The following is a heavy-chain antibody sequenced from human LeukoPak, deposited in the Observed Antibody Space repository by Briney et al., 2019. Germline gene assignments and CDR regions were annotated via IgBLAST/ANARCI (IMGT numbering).Heavy chain of an antibody. D-gene: IGHD5-24*01. CDR2: INWNGGST. V-gene: IGHV3-20*04. CDR3: ARDRRWLQSHDAFDI. J-gene: IGHJ3*02. CDR1: GFTFDDYG. Sequence: GGSLRLSCAASGFTFDDYGMSWVRQAPGKGLEWVSGINWNGGSTGYADSVKGRFTISRDNAKNSLYLQMNSLRAEDTALYYCARDRRWLQSHDAFDIWGQGTMVTVSS.